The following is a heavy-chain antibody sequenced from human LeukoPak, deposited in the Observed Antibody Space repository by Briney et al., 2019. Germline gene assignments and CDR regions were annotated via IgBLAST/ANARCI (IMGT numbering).Heavy chain of an antibody. CDR1: GGTFSSYA. J-gene: IGHJ4*02. D-gene: IGHD6-19*01. CDR2: IIPIFGTA. Sequence: GASVEVSCKASGGTFSSYAISWVRQAPGQGLEWMGGIIPIFGTADYAQKFQGRVTITADESTSTAYMELSSLRSEDTALYYCARGKGIAVAGTDLDYWGQGTLVTVSS. V-gene: IGHV1-69*13. CDR3: ARGKGIAVAGTDLDY.